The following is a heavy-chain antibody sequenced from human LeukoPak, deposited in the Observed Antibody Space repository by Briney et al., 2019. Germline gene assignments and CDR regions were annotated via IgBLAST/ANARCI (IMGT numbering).Heavy chain of an antibody. D-gene: IGHD1-26*01. V-gene: IGHV4-59*08. CDR1: GGSISSYY. CDR2: IYYSGST. CDR3: ARQDYSGTYLFDY. J-gene: IGHJ4*02. Sequence: SETLSLAWTVSGGSISSYYWSWIRQPPGKGLEWIGYIYYSGSTNYNPSLKSRVTISVDTSKNQFSLKLTSVTATDTAVYYCARQDYSGTYLFDYWGQGTLVTVSS.